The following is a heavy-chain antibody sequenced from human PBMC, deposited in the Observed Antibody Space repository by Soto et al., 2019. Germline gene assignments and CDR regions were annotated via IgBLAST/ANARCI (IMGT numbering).Heavy chain of an antibody. CDR2: IYWDDDK. J-gene: IGHJ4*02. Sequence: QITLKESGPTLVKPTQTLALTCTFSGFVHSTSGVGVGWIRQPPGKALEWLALIYWDDDKRYSPSLKSRLTITKDTSKNQVVLSMTNMDPVDTATYYCAHRLPGDKFDYWGQGTLVTVST. V-gene: IGHV2-5*02. CDR3: AHRLPGDKFDY. CDR1: GFVHSTSGVG. D-gene: IGHD2-21*02.